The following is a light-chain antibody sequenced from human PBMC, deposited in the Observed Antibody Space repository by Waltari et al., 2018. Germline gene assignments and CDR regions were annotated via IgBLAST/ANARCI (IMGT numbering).Light chain of an antibody. J-gene: IGKJ4*01. CDR1: QSVLYSSNNKNY. CDR2: WAS. CDR3: QQSYSIPLT. Sequence: DIVMTQSPDSLAVSLGERVTINCKSSQSVLYSSNNKNYLSWYQQKPGQPPKLLIYWASTRESGVADRFSGSGSGTDFTLTISSLQAEDVAVYYCQQSYSIPLTFGGGTKVEIK. V-gene: IGKV4-1*01.